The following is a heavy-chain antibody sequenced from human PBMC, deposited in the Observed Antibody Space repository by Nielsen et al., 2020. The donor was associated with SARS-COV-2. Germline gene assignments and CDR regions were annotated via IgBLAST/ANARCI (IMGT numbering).Heavy chain of an antibody. CDR3: AKEAAMDY. CDR1: GFTFSSYA. D-gene: IGHD6-25*01. J-gene: IGHJ4*02. CDR2: ISYDGSNK. Sequence: GPLKISCAASGFTFSSYAMHWVRQAPGKGLEWVAVISYDGSNKYYADSVKGRFTISRDNSKNTLYLQMNSLRAEDTAVYYCAKEAAMDYWGQGTLVTVSS. V-gene: IGHV3-30-3*01.